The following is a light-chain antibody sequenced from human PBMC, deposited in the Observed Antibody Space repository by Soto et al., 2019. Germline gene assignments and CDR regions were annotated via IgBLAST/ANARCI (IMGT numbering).Light chain of an antibody. J-gene: IGKJ2*01. CDR1: QDISNY. V-gene: IGKV1-27*01. CDR3: QNYQSAPNT. CDR2: AAS. Sequence: DIQMTQSPSSLSASVGDRVTITCRASQDISNYLAWYLQKPGKVPKLLIYAASTLQTGVQSRFSGSGSGTVFPLAINSLQPEDVATYYCQNYQSAPNTFGRGTRLEIK.